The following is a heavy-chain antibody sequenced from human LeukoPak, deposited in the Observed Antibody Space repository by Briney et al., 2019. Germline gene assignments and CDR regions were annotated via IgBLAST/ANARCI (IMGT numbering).Heavy chain of an antibody. CDR3: AGSRDVYYDYVWGSYLLAPFDY. Sequence: GASVKVSCKASGGTFSSYAISWVRQAPGQGLEWMGVIIPIFGTANYAQKFQGRVTITADESTSTAYMELSSLRSEDTAVYYCAGSRDVYYDYVWGSYLLAPFDYWGQGTLVTVSS. CDR1: GGTFSSYA. V-gene: IGHV1-69*13. CDR2: IIPIFGTA. J-gene: IGHJ4*02. D-gene: IGHD3-16*02.